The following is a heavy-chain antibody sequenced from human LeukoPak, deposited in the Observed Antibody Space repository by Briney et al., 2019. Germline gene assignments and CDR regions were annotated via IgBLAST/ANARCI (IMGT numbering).Heavy chain of an antibody. J-gene: IGHJ4*02. CDR2: IFTGGGT. D-gene: IGHD6-19*01. Sequence: GGSLRLSCAVSGFSVRTNFMSWVRQAPGKGLEWVSVIFTGGGTDHADSVKGRFTISRDNAKNSLYLQMNSLRAEDTALYYCAKGGIAVAGTEKYFDYWGQGTLVTVSS. CDR1: GFSVRTNF. CDR3: AKGGIAVAGTEKYFDY. V-gene: IGHV3-53*05.